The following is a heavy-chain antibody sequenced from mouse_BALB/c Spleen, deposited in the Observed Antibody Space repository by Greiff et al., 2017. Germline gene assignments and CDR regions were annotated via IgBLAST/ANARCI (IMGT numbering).Heavy chain of an antibody. J-gene: IGHJ3*01. Sequence: DVQLVESGPGLVKPSQSLSLTCTVTGYSITSDYAWNWIRQFPGNKLEWMGYISYSGSTSYNPSLKSRISITRDTSKNQFFLQLNSVTTEDTATYYCARPLYGSWGQGTLVTVSA. CDR2: ISYSGST. D-gene: IGHD1-1*01. CDR3: ARPLYGS. CDR1: GYSITSDYA. V-gene: IGHV3-2*02.